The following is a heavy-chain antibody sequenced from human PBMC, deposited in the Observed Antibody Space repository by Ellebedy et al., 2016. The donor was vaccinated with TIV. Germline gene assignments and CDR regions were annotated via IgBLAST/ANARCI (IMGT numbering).Heavy chain of an antibody. D-gene: IGHD6-13*01. CDR3: AHHYSSSWYPVY. Sequence: SGPTLVKPPQTLTLTCTFSGFSLSTSGVGVGWIRQPPGKALEWLALIYWNDDKRYSPSLKSRLTITKDTSKNQVVLTMTNMDPVDTATYYCAHHYSSSWYPVYWGQGTLVTVSS. CDR2: IYWNDDK. CDR1: GFSLSTSGVG. J-gene: IGHJ4*02. V-gene: IGHV2-5*01.